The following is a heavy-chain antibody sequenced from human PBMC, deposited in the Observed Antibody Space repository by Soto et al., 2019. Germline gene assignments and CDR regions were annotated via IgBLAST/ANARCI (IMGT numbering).Heavy chain of an antibody. CDR3: ALAITGTRRFKGTEV. Sequence: SGPTLVNPTETLPLTCTLSGFSITSPGMCVSWIRQPPGKALEWLALIEGDDDDKYYSTSLKTRLTISKDTRKNQVVLTMANMDPADTGTYYCALAITGTRRFKGTEVWGQGHMVTGFS. CDR1: GFSITSPGMC. V-gene: IGHV2-70*13. D-gene: IGHD1-20*01. J-gene: IGHJ6*02. CDR2: IEGDDDDK.